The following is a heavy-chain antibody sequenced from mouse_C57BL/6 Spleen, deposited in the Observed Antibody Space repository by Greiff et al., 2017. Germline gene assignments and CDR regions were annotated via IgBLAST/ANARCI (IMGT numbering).Heavy chain of an antibody. CDR3: ANYSNYEGFAY. V-gene: IGHV1-69*01. Sequence: QVQLQQPGAELVMPGASVKLSCKASGYTFTSYWLHWVKQRPGQGLEWIGEIDPSDSSTNYNQKFKGKSTLTVDKSSSTAYMQLSSLTSEYSAVYYGANYSNYEGFAYWGQGTLVTVSA. D-gene: IGHD2-5*01. J-gene: IGHJ3*01. CDR1: GYTFTSYW. CDR2: IDPSDSST.